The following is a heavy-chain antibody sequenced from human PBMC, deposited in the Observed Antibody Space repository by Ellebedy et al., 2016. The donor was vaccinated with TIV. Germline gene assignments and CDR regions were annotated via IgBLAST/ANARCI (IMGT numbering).Heavy chain of an antibody. CDR2: IYYSGST. D-gene: IGHD6-19*01. V-gene: IGHV4-59*12. Sequence: MPSETLSLTCIVSGGSISNYYWSRIRQPPGKGLEWIGSIYYSGSTNYNPSLKSRVTISVDTSKNQFSLKLSSVTTADTAVYYCAGISSGWYKVYDYWGQGTLVTVSS. J-gene: IGHJ4*02. CDR3: AGISSGWYKVYDY. CDR1: GGSISNYY.